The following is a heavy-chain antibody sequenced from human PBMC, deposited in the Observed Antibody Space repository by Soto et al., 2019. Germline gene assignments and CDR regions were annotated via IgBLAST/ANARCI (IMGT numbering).Heavy chain of an antibody. Sequence: EVQLLESGGGLVQPGGSLRLSCAASGFTFSSYAMSWVRQAPGKGLEWVSAISGSGGSTYYADSVKGRFTISRDKSKKTLYLQMNSQRAEDTAGYYCAKDRKYYDFWSPGMDVWGQGTTVTVSS. CDR3: AKDRKYYDFWSPGMDV. V-gene: IGHV3-23*01. CDR2: ISGSGGST. D-gene: IGHD3-3*01. J-gene: IGHJ6*02. CDR1: GFTFSSYA.